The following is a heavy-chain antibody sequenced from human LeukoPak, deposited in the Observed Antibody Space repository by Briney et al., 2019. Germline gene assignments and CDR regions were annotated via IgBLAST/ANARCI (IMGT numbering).Heavy chain of an antibody. D-gene: IGHD6-13*01. CDR1: GGSISSSSYY. J-gene: IGHJ5*02. CDR2: IYHSGST. Sequence: SETLSLTCTVSGGSISSSSYYWSWIRQPPGKGLEWIGYIYHSGSTYYNPSLKSRVTISVDRSKNQFSLKLSSVTAADTAVYYCARENSSSHNWFDPWGQGTLVTVSS. CDR3: ARENSSSHNWFDP. V-gene: IGHV4-30-2*01.